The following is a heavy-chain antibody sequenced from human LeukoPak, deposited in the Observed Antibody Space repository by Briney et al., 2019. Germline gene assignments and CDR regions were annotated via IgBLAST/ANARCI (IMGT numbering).Heavy chain of an antibody. CDR3: AKATSPVHSRNWFDS. CDR2: ISGSGTNT. CDR1: GFTFSSYA. V-gene: IGHV3-23*01. D-gene: IGHD6-13*01. J-gene: IGHJ5*01. Sequence: GGSLRLSCAASGFTFSSYAMSWVRQAPGQGLEWDSSISGSGTNTDYADSVKGRFTISRDNSKNTVNVQMNSLRAEDTAVYYCAKATSPVHSRNWFDSWGQGTLVTVSS.